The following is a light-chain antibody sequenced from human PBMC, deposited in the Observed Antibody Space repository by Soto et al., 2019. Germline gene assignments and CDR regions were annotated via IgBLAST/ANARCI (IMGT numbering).Light chain of an antibody. Sequence: IQMTESPSSLSASVGDRVTITCRASQSISRWVAWYQQKPGKAPKLLIYHASTLESGVPSRFSGSGSGTEFTLTISSLQPDDFATYYCQQYNSYSFGQGTKVDIK. J-gene: IGKJ1*01. CDR1: QSISRW. CDR3: QQYNSYS. V-gene: IGKV1-5*01. CDR2: HAS.